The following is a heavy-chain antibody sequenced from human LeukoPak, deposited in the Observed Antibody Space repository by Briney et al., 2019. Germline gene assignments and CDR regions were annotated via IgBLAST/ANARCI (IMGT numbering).Heavy chain of an antibody. CDR2: IYTSGST. Sequence: KPSETLSLTCTVSGGSISSYYWSWIRQPAGKGLEWIGRIYTSGSTNYNPSLKSRVTMSVDTSKNQFSLKLSSVTAADTAVYYCAGGYYDSSGPQKYYFDYWGQGTLVTVSS. D-gene: IGHD3-22*01. V-gene: IGHV4-4*07. CDR1: GGSISSYY. CDR3: AGGYYDSSGPQKYYFDY. J-gene: IGHJ4*02.